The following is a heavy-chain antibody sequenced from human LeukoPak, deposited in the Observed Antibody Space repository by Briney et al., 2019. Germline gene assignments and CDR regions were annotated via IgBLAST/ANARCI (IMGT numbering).Heavy chain of an antibody. CDR2: IYYSGST. D-gene: IGHD2-21*02. Sequence: SETLSLTCTVSGGSISSHYWSWIRQPPGKGLEWIGYIYYSGSTNYNPSLKSRVTISVDTSKNQFSLKLSSVTAADTAVYYCARDHLAYCGGDCFGLWGRGTLVTVSS. CDR1: GGSISSHY. V-gene: IGHV4-59*11. J-gene: IGHJ2*01. CDR3: ARDHLAYCGGDCFGL.